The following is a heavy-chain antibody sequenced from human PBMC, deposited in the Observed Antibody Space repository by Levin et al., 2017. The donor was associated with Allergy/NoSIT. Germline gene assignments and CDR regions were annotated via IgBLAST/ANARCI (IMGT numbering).Heavy chain of an antibody. CDR2: ISSSSSYM. J-gene: IGHJ5*02. CDR3: AKGHCSGGSCYGYSSGWSPDH. CDR1: GFTFNTYS. D-gene: IGHD6-19*01. V-gene: IGHV3-21*06. Sequence: PGGSLRLSCAASGFTFNTYSMNWVRQAPGKGLEWVSSISSSSSYMYYADSVKGRFTISRDNAKNSLSLQMNSLRDEDTAVYYCAKGHCSGGSCYGYSSGWSPDHWGQGTLVIVS.